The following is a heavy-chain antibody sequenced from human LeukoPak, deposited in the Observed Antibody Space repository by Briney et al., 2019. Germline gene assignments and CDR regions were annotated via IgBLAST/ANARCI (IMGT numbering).Heavy chain of an antibody. CDR3: AGDSGGSSWSIYYFDY. V-gene: IGHV3-48*03. CDR1: GFTFSSYE. CDR2: ISSSGSTI. J-gene: IGHJ4*02. D-gene: IGHD6-13*01. Sequence: GGSLRLSCAASGFTFSSYEMNWVRQAPGKGLEWVSYISSSGSTIYYADSVKGRFTISRDNAKNSLYLQMNSLRAEDTAVYYCAGDSGGSSWSIYYFDYWGQGTLVTVSS.